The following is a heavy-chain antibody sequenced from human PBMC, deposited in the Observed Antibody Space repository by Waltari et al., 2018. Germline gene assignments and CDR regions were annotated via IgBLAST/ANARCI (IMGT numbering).Heavy chain of an antibody. CDR2: ISWNSGSI. J-gene: IGHJ3*02. D-gene: IGHD6-19*01. CDR1: GFPFDDYA. CDR3: AKGQYSSGWHAFDI. Sequence: EVQLVESGGGLVQPGRSLRLSCAASGFPFDDYAMHWVRQAPGKGLEWVSGISWNSGSIGYADSVKGRFTISRDNAKNSLYLQMNSLRAEDMALYYCAKGQYSSGWHAFDIWGQGTMVTVSS. V-gene: IGHV3-9*03.